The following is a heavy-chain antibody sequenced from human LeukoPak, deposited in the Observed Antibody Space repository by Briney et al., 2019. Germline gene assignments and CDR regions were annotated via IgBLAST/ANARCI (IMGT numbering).Heavy chain of an antibody. CDR1: GGTFSSYA. V-gene: IGHV1-69*06. CDR3: ATRYYYDSSGYYFY. D-gene: IGHD3-22*01. CDR2: IIPIFGTA. Sequence: GASVKVSCKASGGTFSSYAISWVRQAPGQGLEWMGGIIPIFGTANYAQKFQGRVTMTEDTSTDTAYMELSSLRSEDTAVYYCATRYYYDSSGYYFYWGQGTLVTVSS. J-gene: IGHJ4*02.